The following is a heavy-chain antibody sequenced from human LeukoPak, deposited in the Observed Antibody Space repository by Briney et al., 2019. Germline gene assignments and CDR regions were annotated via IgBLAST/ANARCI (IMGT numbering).Heavy chain of an antibody. CDR1: GYTFTSYY. J-gene: IGHJ4*02. Sequence: ASVKVSCKTSGYTFTSYYIHWLRQAPGQRFEWMGWSDPKSGATKYEHFQGRVTMTRDTSISTAYMELSRLTSDDTAVYYCARTGIRPGVYFDYWGQGTLVTVSS. CDR2: SDPKSGAT. D-gene: IGHD2/OR15-2a*01. CDR3: ARTGIRPGVYFDY. V-gene: IGHV1-2*02.